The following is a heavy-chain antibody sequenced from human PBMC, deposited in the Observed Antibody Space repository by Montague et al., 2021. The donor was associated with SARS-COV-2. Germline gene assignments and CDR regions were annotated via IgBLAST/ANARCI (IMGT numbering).Heavy chain of an antibody. V-gene: IGHV3-48*03. D-gene: IGHD5-12*01. Sequence: SLRLSCAASGIIFSSYEMNWVRQAPGKGLEWVSYISSSGSTIYYADSVKGRFTISRDNAKNSLYLQMNSLRAEDTAVYCCARGLPGLRARALFDYWGQGSLVTVSS. CDR1: GIIFSSYE. CDR2: ISSSGSTI. J-gene: IGHJ4*02. CDR3: ARGLPGLRARALFDY.